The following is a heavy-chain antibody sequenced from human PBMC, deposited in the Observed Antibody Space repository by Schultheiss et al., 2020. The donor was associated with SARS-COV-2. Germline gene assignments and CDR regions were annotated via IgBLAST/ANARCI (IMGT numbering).Heavy chain of an antibody. J-gene: IGHJ6*03. Sequence: ASVKVSCKASGYNFTGYYMHWVRQAPGEGLEWMGWINPNSGGTNYAQKFQGRVTITRDTSASTAYMELSSLRSEDTAVYYCARGGYSYGWTYYYYYMDVWGKGTTVTVSS. D-gene: IGHD5-18*01. CDR2: INPNSGGT. CDR3: ARGGYSYGWTYYYYYMDV. CDR1: GYNFTGYY. V-gene: IGHV1-2*02.